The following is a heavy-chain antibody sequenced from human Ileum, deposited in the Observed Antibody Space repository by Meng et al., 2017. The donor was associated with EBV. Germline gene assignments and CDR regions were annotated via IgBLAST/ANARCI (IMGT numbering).Heavy chain of an antibody. D-gene: IGHD3-22*01. CDR3: ASSDYYRSDY. J-gene: IGHJ4*02. CDR1: GGSISRSDW. Sequence: QVQLPESGPGLVKPSETLSLTCAVSGGSISRSDWWSWVRQPPGKGLEWIGETSHSGSTNYSPSLKSRVTISLDKSKNQLSLKLNSVTAADTAAYYCASSDYYRSDYWGQGTLVTVSS. CDR2: TSHSGST. V-gene: IGHV4-4*02.